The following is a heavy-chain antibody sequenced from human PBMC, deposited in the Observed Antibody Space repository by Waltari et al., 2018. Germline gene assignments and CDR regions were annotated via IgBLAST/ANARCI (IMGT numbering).Heavy chain of an antibody. CDR1: GDSMSENYW. Sequence: QLQLQQSGPGLVKPSESLSLTCGVSGDSMSENYWWGWFRQSPGKGLEWIGQIHRSGRTYYNPSLESRVSVSMDTSNNKFFLKLSSAIAADTAVYYCARDRGRGLYFDSWGQGTLVTVSP. V-gene: IGHV4-4*02. CDR3: ARDRGRGLYFDS. D-gene: IGHD2-15*01. J-gene: IGHJ4*02. CDR2: IHRSGRT.